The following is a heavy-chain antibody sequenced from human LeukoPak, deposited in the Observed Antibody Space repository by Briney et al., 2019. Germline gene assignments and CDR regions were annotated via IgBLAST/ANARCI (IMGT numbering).Heavy chain of an antibody. CDR2: ISGSGGGT. D-gene: IGHD3-10*01. J-gene: IGHJ5*02. Sequence: PGGSLRLSCAASGFTFSSFAMSWVRQAPGKGLEWVSVISGSGGGTDYADSVKGRFTISRDNSKSTLYLEMNSLRVEDTAVYYCARDVVRGLNWFDPWGQGVLVTVSS. CDR1: GFTFSSFA. V-gene: IGHV3-23*01. CDR3: ARDVVRGLNWFDP.